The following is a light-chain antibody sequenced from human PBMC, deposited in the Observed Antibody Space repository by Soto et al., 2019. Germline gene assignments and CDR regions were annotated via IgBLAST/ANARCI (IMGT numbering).Light chain of an antibody. Sequence: DIQMTQSPSTLSGSVGDRVTITCRASQTISSWLAWNQQKPGKAPKLLIYKASTLKSGVPSRFSGSGSGTEFTVTISSLQPDDFATYYCQHYNSYSEAFGQGTKVELK. J-gene: IGKJ1*01. CDR2: KAS. CDR1: QTISSW. CDR3: QHYNSYSEA. V-gene: IGKV1-5*03.